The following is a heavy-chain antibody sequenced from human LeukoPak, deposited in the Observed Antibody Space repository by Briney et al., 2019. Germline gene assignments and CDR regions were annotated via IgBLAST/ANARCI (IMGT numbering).Heavy chain of an antibody. V-gene: IGHV3-7*04. J-gene: IGHJ4*02. Sequence: GGSLRLSCATSGFNFSDSRMTWGRQGPGKGLQWVANINRDGSEKHFLDSVEGRFTISRDNARKSLYLQMSSLRPQDTAVYFCVRGDWYFESWGQGTLVTVSS. CDR1: GFNFSDSR. D-gene: IGHD2-21*01. CDR3: VRGDWYFES. CDR2: INRDGSEK.